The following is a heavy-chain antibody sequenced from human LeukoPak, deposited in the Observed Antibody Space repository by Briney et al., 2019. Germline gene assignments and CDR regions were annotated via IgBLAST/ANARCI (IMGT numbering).Heavy chain of an antibody. CDR2: INHSGST. J-gene: IGHJ4*02. CDR3: ARSWELGIMGLAGY. Sequence: SETLSLTCAVSGGSFSGYYWSWIRQPPGKGLEWIGEINHSGSTNYNPSLKSRVTISVDTSKNQFSLKLSSVTAADTAVYYCARSWELGIMGLAGYWGQGTLVTVSS. V-gene: IGHV4-34*01. CDR1: GGSFSGYY. D-gene: IGHD3-16*01.